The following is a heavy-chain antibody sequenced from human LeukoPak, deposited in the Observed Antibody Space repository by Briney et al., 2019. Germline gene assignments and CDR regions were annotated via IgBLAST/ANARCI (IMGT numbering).Heavy chain of an antibody. V-gene: IGHV3-7*01. CDR2: IKQDGSEK. CDR3: ARVGATYYCDSSGYRSVYFDY. D-gene: IGHD3-22*01. Sequence: GGSLRLSCAASGFTFSSYWMSWVRQAPGKGLEWVANIKQDGSEKYYVDSVKGRFTISRDNAKNSLYLQMNSLRAEDTAVYYCARVGATYYCDSSGYRSVYFDYWGQGTLVTVSS. J-gene: IGHJ4*02. CDR1: GFTFSSYW.